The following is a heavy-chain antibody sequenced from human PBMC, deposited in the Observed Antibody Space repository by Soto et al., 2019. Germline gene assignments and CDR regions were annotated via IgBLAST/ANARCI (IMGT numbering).Heavy chain of an antibody. Sequence: SVKVSCKXSGFTFTSSAVQWVRQARGQRLEWIGWIVVGSGNTIYAQKFQERVTITRDMSTNTPYMELSSPRSEDTAVYYCAAGGRDTGMAGYYYGMDVWGQGTTVTVSS. CDR1: GFTFTSSA. D-gene: IGHD5-18*01. CDR3: AAGGRDTGMAGYYYGMDV. J-gene: IGHJ6*02. V-gene: IGHV1-58*01. CDR2: IVVGSGNT.